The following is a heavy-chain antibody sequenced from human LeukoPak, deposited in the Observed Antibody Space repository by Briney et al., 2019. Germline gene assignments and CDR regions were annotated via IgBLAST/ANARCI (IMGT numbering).Heavy chain of an antibody. Sequence: ASVKVSCKASGYSFTNYDINWVRQATGHGLEWMSWMNPNSGTVGYAQKFQGRVTMTRNASISAAYMELSSLTSEDAAVYYCTRGASDYWGENYFVYWGQGSLVTVSS. V-gene: IGHV1-8*01. CDR3: TRGASDYWGENYFVY. D-gene: IGHD7-27*01. CDR2: MNPNSGTV. J-gene: IGHJ4*02. CDR1: GYSFTNYD.